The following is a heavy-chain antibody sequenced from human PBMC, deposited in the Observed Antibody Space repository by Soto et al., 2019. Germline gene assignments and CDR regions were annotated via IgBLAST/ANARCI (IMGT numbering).Heavy chain of an antibody. Sequence: SVKVSCKASGGTFSTYAISWVRQAPGQGLEWMGGIIPIFGTANYAQKFQGRVTITADESTSTAYMELSSLRAEDTDVYYCASRPIFGVWCCESWGKGTRFT. CDR1: GGTFSTYA. D-gene: IGHD3-3*01. CDR3: ASRPIFGVWCCES. J-gene: IGHJ3*01. V-gene: IGHV1-69*13. CDR2: IIPIFGTA.